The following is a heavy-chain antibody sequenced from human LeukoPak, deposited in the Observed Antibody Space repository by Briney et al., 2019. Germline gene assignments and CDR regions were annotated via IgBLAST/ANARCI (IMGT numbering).Heavy chain of an antibody. D-gene: IGHD6-19*01. CDR1: GYTFTGYY. CDR3: AREGQGSGWPYDAFDI. V-gene: IGHV1-2*02. J-gene: IGHJ3*02. Sequence: ASVKVSCKASGYTFTGYYMHWVRQAPGQGLEWMGWNNPNSGGTNYAQKFQGRVTMTRDTSISTAYMELSRLRSDDTAVYYCAREGQGSGWPYDAFDIWGQGTMVTVSS. CDR2: NNPNSGGT.